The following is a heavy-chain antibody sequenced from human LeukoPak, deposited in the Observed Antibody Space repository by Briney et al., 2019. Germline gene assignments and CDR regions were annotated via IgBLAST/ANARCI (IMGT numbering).Heavy chain of an antibody. J-gene: IGHJ5*02. D-gene: IGHD3-22*01. Sequence: PGGSLRLSCAASGFTFSSNGMHWVRQAPGKGLEWVAVIWYDGSNRYYADSAKGRFTISRDNSKNTLYLQMNSLRAEDTAVYYYARDYDSSGYSPWFDPWGQGTLVTVSS. CDR1: GFTFSSNG. CDR3: ARDYDSSGYSPWFDP. V-gene: IGHV3-33*01. CDR2: IWYDGSNR.